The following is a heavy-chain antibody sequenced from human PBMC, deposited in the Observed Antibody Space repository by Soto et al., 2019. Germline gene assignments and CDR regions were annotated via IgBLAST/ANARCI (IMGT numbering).Heavy chain of an antibody. CDR3: ARVTRITMVRGPFDP. CDR2: IYYSGST. V-gene: IGHV4-30-4*01. CDR1: GGSISSGGYY. J-gene: IGHJ5*02. Sequence: QVQLQESGPGLVKPSQTLSLTCTVSGGSISSGGYYWSWIRLPPGKGLGWIGCIYYSGSTNYNPSLKNRVTISVDTSKNQFSLKLSSVTAADTAVYYCARVTRITMVRGPFDPWGQGTLVTVSS. D-gene: IGHD3-10*01.